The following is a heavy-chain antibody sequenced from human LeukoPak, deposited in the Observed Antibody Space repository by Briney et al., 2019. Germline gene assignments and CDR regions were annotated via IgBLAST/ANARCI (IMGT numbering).Heavy chain of an antibody. J-gene: IGHJ4*02. V-gene: IGHV4-59*08. CDR3: SRHGYSGSPPYFDY. CDR1: GGSISRYY. CDR2: IYYSGST. D-gene: IGHD1-26*01. Sequence: PSETLSLTCTVSGGSISRYYWSWIRQPPGKGLEWIGYIYYSGSTNYNPSLKSRVTISVDTSKNQFSLKLSSVTAADTAVYYCSRHGYSGSPPYFDYWGQGTLVTVSS.